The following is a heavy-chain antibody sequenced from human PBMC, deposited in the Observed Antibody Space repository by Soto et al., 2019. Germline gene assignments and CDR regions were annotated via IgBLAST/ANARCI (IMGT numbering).Heavy chain of an antibody. D-gene: IGHD6-13*01. Sequence: GGSLRLSCAASGFTFSSYAMSWVRQAPGKGLEWVSAISGSGGSTYYADYVKGRFTISRDNSKNTLYLQMNSLRAEDTAVYYCAKIAGMDYYYGMDVWGQGTTVTVSS. CDR1: GFTFSSYA. J-gene: IGHJ6*02. CDR3: AKIAGMDYYYGMDV. V-gene: IGHV3-23*01. CDR2: ISGSGGST.